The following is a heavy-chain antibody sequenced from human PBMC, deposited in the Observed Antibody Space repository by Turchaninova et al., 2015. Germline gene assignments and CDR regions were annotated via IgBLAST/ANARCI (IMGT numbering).Heavy chain of an antibody. Sequence: QVQLQKWGAGLFKPSATLSLTCAVYGGSVSGYSWSWIRQPPGKGLGGIGEINHSGSTNYNPSLKSRVTISVDTSKNQFSLKLSSVTAADTAVYYCARGRSSLWSGYYTFSSPSPFDYWGQGTLVTVSS. D-gene: IGHD3-3*01. CDR3: ARGRSSLWSGYYTFSSPSPFDY. CDR2: INHSGST. V-gene: IGHV4-34*01. CDR1: GGSVSGYS. J-gene: IGHJ4*02.